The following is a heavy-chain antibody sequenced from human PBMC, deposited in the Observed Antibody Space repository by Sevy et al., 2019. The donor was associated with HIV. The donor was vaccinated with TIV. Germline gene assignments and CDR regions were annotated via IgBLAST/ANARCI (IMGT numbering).Heavy chain of an antibody. D-gene: IGHD3-3*01. V-gene: IGHV4-31*03. J-gene: IGHJ5*02. CDR1: GGSISSGGYY. Sequence: SETLSLTCTVSGGSISSGGYYWSWIRQHPGKGQEWIGYIYYSGSTYYNPSLKSRVTISVDTSKNQFSLKLSSVTAADTAVYYCARADKDYDFWSGYPPTWFDPWGQGTLVTVSS. CDR3: ARADKDYDFWSGYPPTWFDP. CDR2: IYYSGST.